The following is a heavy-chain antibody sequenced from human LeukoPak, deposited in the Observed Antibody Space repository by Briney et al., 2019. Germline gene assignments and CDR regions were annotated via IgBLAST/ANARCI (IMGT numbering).Heavy chain of an antibody. Sequence: SETLSLTCTVSGGSISSYYWSWIRQPVGKGLEWIGRIYTSGSTNYNPSLKSRVAMSVDTSKNQFSLKLSSVTAADTAVYYCARLSGYSYGSSYYYYMDVWGKGTTVTVS. J-gene: IGHJ6*03. CDR3: ARLSGYSYGSSYYYYMDV. V-gene: IGHV4-4*07. CDR2: IYTSGST. D-gene: IGHD5-18*01. CDR1: GGSISSYY.